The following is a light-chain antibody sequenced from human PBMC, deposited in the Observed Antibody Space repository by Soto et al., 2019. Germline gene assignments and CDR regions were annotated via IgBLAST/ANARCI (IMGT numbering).Light chain of an antibody. CDR1: QSISSY. V-gene: IGKV1-39*01. Sequence: DIQMTQSPSSLSASVGDRVTITCRASQSISSYLNWYQQKPGKAPKLLIYPASSLQSGVPSRSSGGGSGTDFTLTISSLQPEDFATYYCQQSYSTPITFGQGTRLEIK. J-gene: IGKJ5*01. CDR2: PAS. CDR3: QQSYSTPIT.